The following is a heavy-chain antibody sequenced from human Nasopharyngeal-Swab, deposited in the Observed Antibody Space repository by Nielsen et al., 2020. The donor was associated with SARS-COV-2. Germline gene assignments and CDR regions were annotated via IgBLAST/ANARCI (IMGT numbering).Heavy chain of an antibody. J-gene: IGHJ3*02. CDR1: GGSITGGTSS. V-gene: IGHV4-30-2*01. D-gene: IGHD2-2*01. CDR2: IYHSGST. CDR3: ARGSRYCSTASCFGHAFDI. Sequence: LRLSCAVSGGSITGGTSSWSWIRQPPGKGLEWIGYIYHSGSTYYNPSLKGRVTVSMDRSKNLFSLKLTSVTAADTALYYCARGSRYCSTASCFGHAFDIWGQGSMVTVSS.